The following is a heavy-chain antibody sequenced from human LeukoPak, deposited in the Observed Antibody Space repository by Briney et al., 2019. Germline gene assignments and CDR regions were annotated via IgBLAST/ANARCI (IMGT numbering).Heavy chain of an antibody. Sequence: PGGTLTLSCAASGVTFSNYWMSLVRQAPGKGLEWVGRIKSKTDGGTTDYAAPVNGRFTISRDDSKNTLYLQMHSLKTEDTAVYYCTTDLTGSGYFDYWGQGNLVTVSS. CDR2: IKSKTDGGTT. CDR3: TTDLTGSGYFDY. J-gene: IGHJ4*02. D-gene: IGHD3-9*01. CDR1: GVTFSNYW. V-gene: IGHV3-15*01.